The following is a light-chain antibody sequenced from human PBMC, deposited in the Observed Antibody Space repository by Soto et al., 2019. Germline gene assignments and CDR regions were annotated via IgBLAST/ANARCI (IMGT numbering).Light chain of an antibody. V-gene: IGLV2-8*01. CDR1: KNDVGFYDF. CDR2: QVV. Sequence: QSVLTQPPSASGSPGQSVTISCTGTKNDVGFYDFVSWYKHHPGKAPRLISYQVVQRPSGVPERFSGSKSGNTASLTVSGLQAADEADYFCKSYAGSNTDVFGSGTKVTVL. CDR3: KSYAGSNTDV. J-gene: IGLJ1*01.